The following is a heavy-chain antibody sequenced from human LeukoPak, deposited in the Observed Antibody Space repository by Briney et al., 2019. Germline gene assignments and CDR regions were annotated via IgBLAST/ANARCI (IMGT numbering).Heavy chain of an antibody. CDR1: GYSFTTNW. CDR3: VRSRGYSYGYSYYFDY. J-gene: IGHJ4*02. Sequence: KDGDSLKISCKGSGYSFTTNWIGWVRQMPGQGLEWMGILYPGDSETRYSPSFQGQVTISADKSLSTAYLQWSSLKASDTAMYYCVRSRGYSYGYSYYFDYWGQGTLVTVSS. D-gene: IGHD5-18*01. V-gene: IGHV5-51*01. CDR2: LYPGDSET.